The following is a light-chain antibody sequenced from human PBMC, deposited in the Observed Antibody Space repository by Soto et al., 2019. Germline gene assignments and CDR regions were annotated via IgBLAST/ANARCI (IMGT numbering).Light chain of an antibody. V-gene: IGKV3-20*01. CDR3: QQSSSSTPP. CDR1: QSVSSSY. Sequence: EIVLTQSPGTLSLSPGERATLSCRASQSVSSSYLAWYQQKPGQAPRLLIYGASSRATGIPDRFSGSGSGTDFTLTISRLEPEDFAVYYCQQSSSSTPPFGHGTNVDIK. J-gene: IGKJ3*01. CDR2: GAS.